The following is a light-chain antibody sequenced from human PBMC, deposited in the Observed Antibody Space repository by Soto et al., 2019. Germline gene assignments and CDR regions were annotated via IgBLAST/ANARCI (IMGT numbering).Light chain of an antibody. CDR3: SSYAGSNNVV. CDR2: EVN. CDR1: SSDVGGYNY. Sequence: QSVLTQPPSASGSPGQSVTISCTGTSSDVGGYNYVSWYQQYPGKAPELIIYEVNKRPSGVPDRFSGSKSGNTASLTVSGLQAEDEADYYCSSYAGSNNVVFGGGTKLTVL. V-gene: IGLV2-8*01. J-gene: IGLJ2*01.